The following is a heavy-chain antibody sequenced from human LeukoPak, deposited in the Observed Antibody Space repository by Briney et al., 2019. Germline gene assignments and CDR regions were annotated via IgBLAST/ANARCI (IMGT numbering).Heavy chain of an antibody. V-gene: IGHV3-11*04. CDR3: ATRDLYYYDSSGYYPFGY. CDR1: GFTFSDYY. CDR2: ISSSSSTI. Sequence: PGGSLRLXCAASGFTFSDYYMSWSRQAPGKGLEWVSYISSSSSTIYYADSVKGRFTISRDNAKNSLYLQMNSLRAEDTAVYYCATRDLYYYDSSGYYPFGYWGQGTPVTVSS. J-gene: IGHJ4*02. D-gene: IGHD3-22*01.